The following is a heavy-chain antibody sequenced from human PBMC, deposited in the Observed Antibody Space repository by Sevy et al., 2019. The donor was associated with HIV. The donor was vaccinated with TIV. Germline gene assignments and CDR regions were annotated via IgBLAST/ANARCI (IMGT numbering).Heavy chain of an antibody. Sequence: GGSLRLSCAASGFTFSSYGMPWVRQAPGKGLEWVAVISYDGSNKYYEDSVKGRFTISRDNSKNTLYLQMNSLRAEDTAVYYCAKDLTIFGVVYGMDVWGQGTTVTVSS. CDR1: GFTFSSYG. D-gene: IGHD3-3*01. CDR3: AKDLTIFGVVYGMDV. CDR2: ISYDGSNK. J-gene: IGHJ6*02. V-gene: IGHV3-30*18.